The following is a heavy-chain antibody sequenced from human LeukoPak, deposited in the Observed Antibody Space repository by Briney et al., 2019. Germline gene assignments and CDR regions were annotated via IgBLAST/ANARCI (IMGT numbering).Heavy chain of an antibody. D-gene: IGHD3-3*01. CDR1: GGSISNYY. CDR2: IYCSGST. CDR3: ARVDFWSGYYFGWFDP. Sequence: SETLSLTCTVSGGSISNYYWSWIRQPPGKGLEWIGYIYCSGSTTYNPSLKSRVTISVDTSKNQFSLKLSSVTAADTAVYYCARVDFWSGYYFGWFDPWGQGTLVTVSS. V-gene: IGHV4-59*01. J-gene: IGHJ5*02.